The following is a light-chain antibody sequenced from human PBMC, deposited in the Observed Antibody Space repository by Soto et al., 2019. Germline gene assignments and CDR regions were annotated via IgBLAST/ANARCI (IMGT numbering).Light chain of an antibody. CDR3: QQYCSSQFT. V-gene: IGKV3-20*01. J-gene: IGKJ3*01. Sequence: EIVLMQSPGTLSLSPGEGATLSCRASQSVNNNYLAWYQQKPGQDPTVLIFDTFSRATGVPDRFSGSGSGTDFTLTISRLEPEDFAVYYCQQYCSSQFTFVPGTKVNV. CDR2: DTF. CDR1: QSVNNNY.